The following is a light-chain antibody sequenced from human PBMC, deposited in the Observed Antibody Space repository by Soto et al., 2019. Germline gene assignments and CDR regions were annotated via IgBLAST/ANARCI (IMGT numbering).Light chain of an antibody. CDR2: RNN. Sequence: QAVVTQPPSASGTPGQRVTISCSGSSSNIGSNYVYWYQQLPGTAPKLLIYRNNQRPSGVPDRSSGSKSGTSASLAISGLRSEDEAHYYCAAWDDSLSGVVFGGGTKLTVL. CDR3: AAWDDSLSGVV. V-gene: IGLV1-47*01. J-gene: IGLJ2*01. CDR1: SSNIGSNY.